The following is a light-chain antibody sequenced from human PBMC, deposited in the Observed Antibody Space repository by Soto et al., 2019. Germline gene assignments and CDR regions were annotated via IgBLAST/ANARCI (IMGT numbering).Light chain of an antibody. V-gene: IGLV2-23*02. CDR2: EVS. CDR3: CSYAGSTTYV. CDR1: SSDVGSYNL. Sequence: QSVLTQPPSVSGSPGQSITISCPGTSSDVGSYNLVSWYQQHPGKAPKLMLYEVSKRPSGVSNRFSGSKSGNTASLTISGLQAEDEADYYCCSYAGSTTYVFGTGTKVTVL. J-gene: IGLJ1*01.